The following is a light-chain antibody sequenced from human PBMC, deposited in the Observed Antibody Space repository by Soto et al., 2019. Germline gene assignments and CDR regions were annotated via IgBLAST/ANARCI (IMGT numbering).Light chain of an antibody. Sequence: QAVVTQEPSFSVSPGGTVTLTCALSSGSVSTSYYPSWYQQTPGQPPRTLIYSTNTRSSGVPDRFSGSILGNKAALTITGAQAGDESDYYCVLYMGSGISIFGGGTKLTVL. V-gene: IGLV8-61*01. CDR1: SGSVSTSYY. J-gene: IGLJ2*01. CDR3: VLYMGSGISI. CDR2: STN.